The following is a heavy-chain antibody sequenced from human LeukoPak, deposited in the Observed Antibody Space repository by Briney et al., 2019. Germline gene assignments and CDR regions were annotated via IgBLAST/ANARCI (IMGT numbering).Heavy chain of an antibody. V-gene: IGHV1-69*05. CDR2: IIPIFGTA. CDR3: ARGIYYYYYYMDV. Sequence: SVKVSCKASGDTFSSYAISWVRQAPGQGLEWMGGIIPIFGTANYAQKFQGRVTITTDESTSTAYMELGSLRSEDTAVYYCARGIYYYYYYMDVWGKGTTVTVSS. CDR1: GDTFSSYA. J-gene: IGHJ6*03.